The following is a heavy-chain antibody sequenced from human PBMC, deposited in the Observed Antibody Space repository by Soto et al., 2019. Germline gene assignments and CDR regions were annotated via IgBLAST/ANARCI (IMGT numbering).Heavy chain of an antibody. Sequence: SETLSLTCTVSGGSISSGGYYWSWIRQHPGKGLEWIGYIYYSGSTYYNPSLKSRVTISVDTSKNQFSLKLSSVTAADTAVYYCARSVYYDSSGSYYFDYWGQGTLVTVSS. D-gene: IGHD3-22*01. J-gene: IGHJ4*02. V-gene: IGHV4-31*03. CDR3: ARSVYYDSSGSYYFDY. CDR2: IYYSGST. CDR1: GGSISSGGYY.